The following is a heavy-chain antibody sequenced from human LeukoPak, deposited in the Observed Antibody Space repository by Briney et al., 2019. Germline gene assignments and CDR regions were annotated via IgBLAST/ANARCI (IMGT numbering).Heavy chain of an antibody. CDR2: LYSSGTT. CDR1: GFTVSTDH. D-gene: IGHD1-26*01. J-gene: IGHJ4*02. Sequence: GGSLRLSCAASGFTVSTDHMSWVRQAPGKGLEWVSVLYSSGTTSHADSVKGRFTIPRDNSKNTVYLQMNSLRAEDTAVYYCARVWELSFDYWGQGTLVTVSS. CDR3: ARVWELSFDY. V-gene: IGHV3-53*01.